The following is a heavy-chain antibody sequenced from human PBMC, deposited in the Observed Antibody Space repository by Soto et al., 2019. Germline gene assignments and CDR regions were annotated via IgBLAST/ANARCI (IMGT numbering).Heavy chain of an antibody. Sequence: GGSLRLSCAASGFTFRSYGMSWVRQAPGKGLEWVANIKQDGSEKYYVDSVKGRFTISRDNAKNSLYLQMNSLRAEDTAVYYCARGSWNDGLYYWGQGTLVTVSS. D-gene: IGHD1-1*01. V-gene: IGHV3-7*01. CDR3: ARGSWNDGLYY. CDR1: GFTFRSYG. J-gene: IGHJ4*02. CDR2: IKQDGSEK.